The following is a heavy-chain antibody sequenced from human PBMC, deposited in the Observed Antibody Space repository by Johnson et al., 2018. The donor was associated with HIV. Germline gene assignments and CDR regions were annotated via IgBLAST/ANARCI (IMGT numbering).Heavy chain of an antibody. D-gene: IGHD3-22*01. CDR2: LRYDGNNK. Sequence: QVQLVESGGGVVQPGGSLRLSCAASGFTFSTYGMHWVRQAPGKGLEWVAFLRYDGNNKYYADSVKGRFTISRDNSKNTLYLQMNSLRTEDTAVYYCAKDGQRGRAMIVARLGAFDIWGQGTMVTVSS. V-gene: IGHV3-30*02. J-gene: IGHJ3*02. CDR1: GFTFSTYG. CDR3: AKDGQRGRAMIVARLGAFDI.